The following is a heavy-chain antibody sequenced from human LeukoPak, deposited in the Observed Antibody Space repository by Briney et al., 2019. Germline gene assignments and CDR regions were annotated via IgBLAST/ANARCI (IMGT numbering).Heavy chain of an antibody. CDR2: ISSSAIYI. CDR3: AKDLSDPVMVIES. V-gene: IGHV3-21*04. CDR1: GFTFSTYS. D-gene: IGHD5-18*01. Sequence: GGSLRLSCAASGFTFSTYSMNWVRQAPGKGLEWVSSISSSAIYIYYPDSVKGGLTISRDNSKNTLYLQMNSLRAEDTAVYYCAKDLSDPVMVIESWGQGTLVTVSS. J-gene: IGHJ4*02.